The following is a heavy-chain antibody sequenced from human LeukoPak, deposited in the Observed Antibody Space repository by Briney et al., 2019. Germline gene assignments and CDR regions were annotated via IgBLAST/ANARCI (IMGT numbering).Heavy chain of an antibody. V-gene: IGHV4-30-4*01. J-gene: IGHJ4*02. Sequence: SETLSLTCTVSGGSISSGDYYWSWIRQPPGKGLEWIGYIYYSGSTYYNPSLKSRVTISVDTSKNQFSLKLSSVTAPDTAVYYCARVDDGSGSYYHFDYWGQGTLVTVSS. CDR2: IYYSGST. D-gene: IGHD3-10*01. CDR1: GGSISSGDYY. CDR3: ARVDDGSGSYYHFDY.